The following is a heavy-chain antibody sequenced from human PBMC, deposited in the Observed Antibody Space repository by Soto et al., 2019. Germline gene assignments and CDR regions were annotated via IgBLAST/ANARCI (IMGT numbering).Heavy chain of an antibody. J-gene: IGHJ4*02. D-gene: IGHD6-13*01. CDR2: LYYSGST. CDR3: ARIAAAAYYFDY. Sequence: SETLSLTCTVSGGSISSSSYYWGWIRQPPGKGLEWIGSLYYSGSTYYNPSLKSRVTISVDTSKNQFSLKLSSVTAADTAVYYCARIAAAAYYFDYWGQGTLVTVSS. CDR1: GGSISSSSYY. V-gene: IGHV4-39*01.